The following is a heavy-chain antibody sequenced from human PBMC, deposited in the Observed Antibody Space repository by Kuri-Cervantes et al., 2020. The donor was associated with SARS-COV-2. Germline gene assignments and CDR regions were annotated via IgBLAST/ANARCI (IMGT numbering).Heavy chain of an antibody. V-gene: IGHV3-15*01. J-gene: IGHJ4*02. CDR2: IKSKTDGGTT. CDR1: GFTFSNAW. D-gene: IGHD3/OR15-3a*01. Sequence: LSLTCAASGFTFSNAWMSWVRQAPGKGLEWVGRIKSKTDGGTTDYAAPVKGRFTISRDDSKNTLYLQMNSLKTEDTAVYYCTTDQWDWGFGYWGQGTLVTVSS. CDR3: TTDQWDWGFGY.